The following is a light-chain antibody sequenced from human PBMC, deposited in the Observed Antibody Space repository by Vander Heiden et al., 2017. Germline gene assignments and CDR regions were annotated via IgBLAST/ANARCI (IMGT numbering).Light chain of an antibody. CDR1: QSVSSN. Sequence: EIVMTQSPAPLSVSPGERATLSCRASQSVSSNVAWYQQRPGQAPRLLIYETSTRATGIPARFSGSGSGTEFTLTVSSLQSEDFAVYYCQQYNDWPRTFGQGTKVEIK. CDR2: ETS. V-gene: IGKV3-15*01. CDR3: QQYNDWPRT. J-gene: IGKJ1*01.